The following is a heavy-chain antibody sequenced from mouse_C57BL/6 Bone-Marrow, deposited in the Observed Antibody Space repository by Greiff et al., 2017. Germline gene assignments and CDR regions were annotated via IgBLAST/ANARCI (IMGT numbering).Heavy chain of an antibody. Sequence: EVQLQESGPVLVKPGASVKMSCKASGYTFTDYYMNWVQQSPGKSLEWIGVINPDNGGTSYNKKFKGKATLTVDKSSSTDYMELNSLACEDSAVYYCARHYSWGQGTTLTVSS. CDR3: ARHYS. V-gene: IGHV1-19*01. CDR1: GYTFTDYY. CDR2: INPDNGGT. J-gene: IGHJ2*01.